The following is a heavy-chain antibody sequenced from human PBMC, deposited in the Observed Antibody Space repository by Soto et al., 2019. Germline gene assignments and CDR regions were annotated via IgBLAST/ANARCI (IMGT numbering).Heavy chain of an antibody. J-gene: IGHJ6*02. V-gene: IGHV3-30*03. CDR3: APTAKYCSSVSCYPGMDV. D-gene: IGHD2-2*01. CDR2: ISYDGSNK. CDR1: GFTFSTYG. Sequence: GGSLRLSCAASGFTFSTYGMHWVRQAPGKGLEWVAVISYDGSNKYYADSVKGRFTISRDNSKNTLYLQMNSLRTEDTAVYYCAPTAKYCSSVSCYPGMDVWGQGTTVTVSS.